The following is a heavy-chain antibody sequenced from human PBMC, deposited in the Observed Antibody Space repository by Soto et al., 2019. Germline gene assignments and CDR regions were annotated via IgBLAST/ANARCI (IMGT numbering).Heavy chain of an antibody. CDR1: GFTFSSYR. CDR3: ARDTETGGSWGNFDY. V-gene: IGHV3-48*02. CDR2: ISRSSGTI. Sequence: GSLRLSCAASGFTFSSYRMNWVRQAPGKGLEWVSYISRSSGTIYYRDSVKGRFTISRDNAKNSLYLQMSGLRDDDTAVYYCARDTETGGSWGNFDYWGRGTLVTVSS. D-gene: IGHD2-8*02. J-gene: IGHJ4*02.